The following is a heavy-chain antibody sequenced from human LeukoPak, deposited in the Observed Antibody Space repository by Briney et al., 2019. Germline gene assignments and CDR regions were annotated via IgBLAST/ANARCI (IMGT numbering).Heavy chain of an antibody. CDR3: ASRIGSGSRNFDY. Sequence: RLGESLKISCKGSGYSFATHWIGWVRQMPGEGLEWMGIIYPGDSDTTYSPSFQGQVTISADKSISTAFLQWSSLKASDTAMYYCASRIGSGSRNFDYWGQGTLVTVSS. J-gene: IGHJ4*02. V-gene: IGHV5-51*01. CDR2: IYPGDSDT. CDR1: GYSFATHW. D-gene: IGHD3-3*01.